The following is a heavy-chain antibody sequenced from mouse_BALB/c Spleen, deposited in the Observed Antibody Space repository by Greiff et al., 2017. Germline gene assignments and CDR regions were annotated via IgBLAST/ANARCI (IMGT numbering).Heavy chain of an antibody. CDR2: ISDGGSYT. CDR3: ARDLGGNFFDY. V-gene: IGHV5-4*02. Sequence: EVQVVESGGGLVKPGGSLKLSCAASGFTFSDYYMYWVRQTPEKRLEWVATISDGGSYTYYPDSVKGRFTISRDNAKNNLYLQMSSLKSEDTAMYYCARDLGGNFFDYWGQGTTLTVSS. CDR1: GFTFSDYY. D-gene: IGHD2-1*01. J-gene: IGHJ2*01.